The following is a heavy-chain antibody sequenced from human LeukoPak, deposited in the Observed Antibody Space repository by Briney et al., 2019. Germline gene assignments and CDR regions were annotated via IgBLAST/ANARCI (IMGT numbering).Heavy chain of an antibody. J-gene: IGHJ4*02. D-gene: IGHD6-19*01. Sequence: GGSLRLSCAASGFTVSSNYMSWVRQAPGKGLEWVSVIYSGGSTYCADSVRDRFTISRDNSKNTVDLQMNGLRVEDTAVYYCARIVGYSSGWLDYWGQGTLVTVSS. CDR3: ARIVGYSSGWLDY. CDR2: IYSGGST. CDR1: GFTVSSNY. V-gene: IGHV3-66*01.